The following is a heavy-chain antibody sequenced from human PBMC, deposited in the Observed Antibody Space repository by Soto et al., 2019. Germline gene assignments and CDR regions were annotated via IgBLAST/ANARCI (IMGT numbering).Heavy chain of an antibody. CDR2: IYYSGST. D-gene: IGHD3-9*01. Sequence: SETLSLTCTVSGGSISSYYWSWIRQPPGKGLEWIGYIYYSGSTNYNPSLKSRVTISVDTSKNQFSLKLSSVTAADTAVYYCAGTYYDILTGYYNNYFDYWGQGTLVTVSS. CDR1: GGSISSYY. V-gene: IGHV4-59*01. J-gene: IGHJ4*02. CDR3: AGTYYDILTGYYNNYFDY.